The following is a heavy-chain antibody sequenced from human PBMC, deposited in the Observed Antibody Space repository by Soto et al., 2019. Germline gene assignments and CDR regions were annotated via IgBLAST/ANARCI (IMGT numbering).Heavy chain of an antibody. Sequence: ASVKVSCKASGYTFTSYYMHWVRQAPGQGLEWMGIINPSGGSTSYAQKFQGRVTMTRDTSTSTVYMELSSLRSEDTAVYYCARERSYDFWSGYYLPHYGMDVWGQGTTVTVSS. J-gene: IGHJ6*02. CDR3: ARERSYDFWSGYYLPHYGMDV. CDR2: INPSGGST. CDR1: GYTFTSYY. V-gene: IGHV1-46*01. D-gene: IGHD3-3*01.